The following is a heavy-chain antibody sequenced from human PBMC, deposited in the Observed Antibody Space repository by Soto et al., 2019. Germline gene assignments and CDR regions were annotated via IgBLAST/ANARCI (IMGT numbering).Heavy chain of an antibody. CDR3: ARGRGGRLANYYYYYMDV. D-gene: IGHD6-25*01. CDR1: SGSISSSNW. Sequence: SETLSLTCAVSSGSISSSNWWSWVRQPPGKGLEWIGEIYHSGSTNYNPSLKSRVTISVDKSKNQFSLKLSSVTAADTAVYYCARGRGGRLANYYYYYMDVWGKGTTVTVSS. V-gene: IGHV4-4*02. J-gene: IGHJ6*03. CDR2: IYHSGST.